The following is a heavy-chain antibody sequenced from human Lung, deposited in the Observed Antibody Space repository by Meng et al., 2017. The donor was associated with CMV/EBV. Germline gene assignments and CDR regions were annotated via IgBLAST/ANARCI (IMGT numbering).Heavy chain of an antibody. J-gene: IGHJ4*02. CDR1: VVTVSSYA. Sequence: QVWGSGGGLVQRGGSLRLALAVFVVTVSSYAVSWGRKAPGRGVEWVSVISGSGGSTYHADSVKGRFTIYRDNSNNSLYLQMNSPRAEDTAVYDCAVAAGRVPLEDWGQGTLVTVSS. CDR3: AVAAGRVPLED. CDR2: ISGSGGST. V-gene: IGHV3-23*01. D-gene: IGHD6-13*01.